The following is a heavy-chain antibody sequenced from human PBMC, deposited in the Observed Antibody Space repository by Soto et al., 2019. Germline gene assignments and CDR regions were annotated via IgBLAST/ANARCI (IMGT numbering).Heavy chain of an antibody. CDR2: IYHSGST. CDR1: GGSISSGGYS. CDR3: ARITGYSYGIDY. Sequence: SETLSLTCAVSGGSISSGGYSWSWIRQPPGKGLEWIGYIYHSGSTYYNPSLKSRVTISVDRSKNQFSLKLSSVTAADTAVYYCARITGYSYGIDYWGQGTLVTVSS. D-gene: IGHD5-18*01. V-gene: IGHV4-30-2*01. J-gene: IGHJ4*02.